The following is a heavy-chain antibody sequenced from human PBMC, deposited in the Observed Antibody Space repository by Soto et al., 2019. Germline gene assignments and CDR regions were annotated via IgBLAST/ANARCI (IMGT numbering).Heavy chain of an antibody. CDR3: ARAESSSYEWFDH. CDR2: ISNRGSP. D-gene: IGHD6-6*01. J-gene: IGHJ5*02. CDR1: GASISSYF. V-gene: IGHV4-59*01. Sequence: SETLSLTCIVSGASISSYFWSWVRQPPGKGLEWIGHISNRGSPNYNPSLKSRVTISVDTSKNQFSLKLSSVTAADTAVYYCARAESSSYEWFDHWCRGPLGT.